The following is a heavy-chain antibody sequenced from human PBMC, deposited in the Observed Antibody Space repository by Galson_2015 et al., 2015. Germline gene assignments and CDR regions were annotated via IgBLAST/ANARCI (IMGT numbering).Heavy chain of an antibody. D-gene: IGHD6-25*01. CDR2: IRNKANSYTT. CDR1: GFTFSDHY. J-gene: IGHJ2*01. V-gene: IGHV3-72*01. Sequence: SLRLSCAASGFTFSDHYMDWVRQAPGKGLEWVGRIRNKANSYTTEYAAPVKGRFSVSRDDSTNSLHLQMNSLKTEDTAVYYCTRGGSDYRHFDLWGRGTLVTVSS. CDR3: TRGGSDYRHFDL.